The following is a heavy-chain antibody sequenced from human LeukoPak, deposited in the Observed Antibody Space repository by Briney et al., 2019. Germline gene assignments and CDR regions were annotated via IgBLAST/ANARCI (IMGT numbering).Heavy chain of an antibody. V-gene: IGHV4-61*02. CDR1: GGSISSSSYY. D-gene: IGHD3-9*01. CDR3: ARLYYDILTGYPHYFDY. J-gene: IGHJ4*02. CDR2: IHTSGST. Sequence: SETLSLTCTVSGGSISSSSYYWSWIRQPAGKGLEWIGRIHTSGSTNYNPSLKSRVTMSVDTSKNQFSLKLSSVTAADTAVYYCARLYYDILTGYPHYFDYWGQGTLVTVSS.